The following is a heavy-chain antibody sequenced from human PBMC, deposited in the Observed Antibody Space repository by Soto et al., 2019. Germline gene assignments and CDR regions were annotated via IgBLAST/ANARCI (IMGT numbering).Heavy chain of an antibody. V-gene: IGHV4-39*01. CDR1: GGSVSSSSYY. J-gene: IGHJ4*01. CDR3: ARGHRFGELSRFDY. CDR2: VYYSGST. D-gene: IGHD3-10*01. Sequence: SETLSLTCTVSGGSVSSSSYYWGWVRQAPGKGLEWIGSVYYSGSTYYNPSLESRVTISVDRSKNQFSLKLSSVSAADTAVYCCARGHRFGELSRFDYWGHGTLVTVST.